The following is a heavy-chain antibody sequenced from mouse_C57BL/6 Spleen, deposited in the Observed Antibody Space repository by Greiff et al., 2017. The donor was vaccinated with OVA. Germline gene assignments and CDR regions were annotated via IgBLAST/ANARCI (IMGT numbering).Heavy chain of an antibody. Sequence: EVQGVESGPSLVRPSQTLSLTCTVTGFSINSDCYWIWIRQFPGNKLEYIGYTFYSGITYYNPSLESRTYITRDTSKNQFSLKLSSVTTEDTATYYCARAYLPGYYAMDYWGQGTSVTVSS. CDR2: TFYSGIT. CDR3: ARAYLPGYYAMDY. CDR1: GFSINSDCY. V-gene: IGHV3-3*01. J-gene: IGHJ4*01. D-gene: IGHD5-5*01.